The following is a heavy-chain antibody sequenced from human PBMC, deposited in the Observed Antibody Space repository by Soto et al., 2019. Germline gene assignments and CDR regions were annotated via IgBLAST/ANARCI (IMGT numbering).Heavy chain of an antibody. CDR3: AIRLTSGSYYAFDI. CDR1: VFTFSSYA. J-gene: IGHJ3*02. Sequence: WWSLRLSCSASVFTFSSYAMSWFRQAPGKGLEWVSAISGSGGSTYYADSVKGRFTISRDNSKNTLYLQMNSLRAEDTAVYYCAIRLTSGSYYAFDIWGQGTMVTVSS. V-gene: IGHV3-23*01. CDR2: ISGSGGST. D-gene: IGHD1-26*01.